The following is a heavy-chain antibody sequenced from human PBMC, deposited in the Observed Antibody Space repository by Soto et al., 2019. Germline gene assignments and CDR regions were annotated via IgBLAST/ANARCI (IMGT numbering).Heavy chain of an antibody. V-gene: IGHV4-39*01. CDR1: GGSISSSSYY. CDR3: ARQNDFWSGYCFDY. J-gene: IGHJ4*02. Sequence: SETLSLTCTVSGGSISSSSYYWGWIRQPPGKGLEWIGSIYYSGSTYYNPSLKSRVTKSVDTSKNQFSLKLSSVTAADTAVYYCARQNDFWSGYCFDYWGQGTLVTVSS. CDR2: IYYSGST. D-gene: IGHD3-3*01.